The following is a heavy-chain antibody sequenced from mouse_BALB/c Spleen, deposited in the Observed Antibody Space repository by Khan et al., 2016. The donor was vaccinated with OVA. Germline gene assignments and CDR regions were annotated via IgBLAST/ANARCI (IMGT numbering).Heavy chain of an antibody. Sequence: EVELVESGPGLVKPSQSLSLTCTVTGYSITSDYAWNWIRQFPRNKLEWMGYISYSGSTSYNPSLKSRISLTRDTSKNQFFLQLNSVTTEDTATHCCARSGYEAWFAYWGQGTLGTVSA. D-gene: IGHD2-14*01. V-gene: IGHV3-2*02. J-gene: IGHJ3*01. CDR2: ISYSGST. CDR1: GYSITSDYA. CDR3: ARSGYEAWFAY.